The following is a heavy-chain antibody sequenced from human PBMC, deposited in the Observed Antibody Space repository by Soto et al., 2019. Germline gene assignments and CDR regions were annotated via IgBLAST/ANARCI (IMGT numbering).Heavy chain of an antibody. Sequence: SVKVSCKASGGTFSSYAISWVRQAPGQGLEWMGGIIPIFGTANYAQKFQGRVTITADESTSTAYMELSSLRSEDTAVYYCARSVTGEFSWFDPWGQGTLVTVSS. CDR1: GGTFSSYA. D-gene: IGHD3-10*01. V-gene: IGHV1-69*13. CDR2: IIPIFGTA. CDR3: ARSVTGEFSWFDP. J-gene: IGHJ5*02.